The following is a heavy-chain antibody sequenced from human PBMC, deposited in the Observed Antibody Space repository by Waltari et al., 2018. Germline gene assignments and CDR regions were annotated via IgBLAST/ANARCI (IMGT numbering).Heavy chain of an antibody. Sequence: QVQLQESGPGLVKPSETLSLTCTVSGGSISSSYGSWIWQPPGTGLEWIGYIYYSGSTNYNPSLKSRVTISVDTSKNQFSLKLSSVTAADTAVYYCARGGTRGGYTIFGPVGAFDIWGQGTMVTVSS. J-gene: IGHJ3*02. V-gene: IGHV4-59*01. D-gene: IGHD3-3*01. CDR3: ARGGTRGGYTIFGPVGAFDI. CDR1: GGSISSSY. CDR2: IYYSGST.